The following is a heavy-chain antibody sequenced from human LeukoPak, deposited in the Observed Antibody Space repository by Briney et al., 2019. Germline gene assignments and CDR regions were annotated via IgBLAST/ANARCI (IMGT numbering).Heavy chain of an antibody. CDR2: ISASDGST. Sequence: GGSLRLSCAASGFTFSNYGMTSVRQAPGKGLEWVSAISASDGSTYYVDSVKGRFTIPRDFSKNTLYLQMDSLRAEDTAVYYCAKLTSGWFEDFWGQGTLVTVSS. CDR1: GFTFSNYG. V-gene: IGHV3-23*01. CDR3: AKLTSGWFEDF. J-gene: IGHJ4*02. D-gene: IGHD6-19*01.